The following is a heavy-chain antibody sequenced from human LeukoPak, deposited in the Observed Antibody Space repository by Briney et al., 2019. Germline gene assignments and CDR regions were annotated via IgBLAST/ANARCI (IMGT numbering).Heavy chain of an antibody. D-gene: IGHD6-13*01. CDR3: ARLTALAAAGGYYFDY. V-gene: IGHV4-34*01. Sequence: SETLSLTCAVYGGSFSGYYWSWIRQPPGKGLEWIGEINHSGSTNYNPSLKSRVTISVDTSKNQFSLKLSSVTAADTAVYYCARLTALAAAGGYYFDYWGQGTLVTVSS. J-gene: IGHJ4*02. CDR1: GGSFSGYY. CDR2: INHSGST.